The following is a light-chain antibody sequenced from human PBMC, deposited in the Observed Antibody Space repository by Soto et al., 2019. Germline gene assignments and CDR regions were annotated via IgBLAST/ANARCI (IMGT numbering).Light chain of an antibody. J-gene: IGLJ3*02. CDR1: SSDVGVYNY. Sequence: QSALTQPASVSGSPGQSITISCTGTSSDVGVYNYVSWYQQHPGKAPKLMIYEVSNRPSGVSTRFSGSKSGNTASLTISGLQAEDEADYYCSSYTSSSTSVFCGGTKVTVL. CDR2: EVS. V-gene: IGLV2-14*01. CDR3: SSYTSSSTSV.